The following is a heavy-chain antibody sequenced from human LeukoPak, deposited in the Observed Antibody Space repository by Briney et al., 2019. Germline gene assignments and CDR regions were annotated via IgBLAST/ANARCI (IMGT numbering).Heavy chain of an antibody. V-gene: IGHV3-21*01. J-gene: IGHJ4*02. D-gene: IGHD1-14*01. CDR1: GFTFSSYS. CDR2: ISRSSSYI. Sequence: GGSLRLSCAASGFTFSSYSMNWVRQAPGKGLEWVSSISRSSSYIYYADSVKGRFPMSRDNPKNSLYLQMNSLRAEDTAVYYCARGTLGLNPDIFEEWGQGTLVTVSS. CDR3: ARGTLGLNPDIFEE.